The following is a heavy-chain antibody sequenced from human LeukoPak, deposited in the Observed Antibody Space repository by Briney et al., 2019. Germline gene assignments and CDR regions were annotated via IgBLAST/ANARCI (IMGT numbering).Heavy chain of an antibody. Sequence: QAGGSLRLSCAASGFSVSSNYMSWVRQAPGKGLEWVSVIYRGGSTYYADSVKGRFTISRDNSKNTLSLQMNSLRAVDTAVYYCAKGDWLPYYFDYWGQGTLVTVSS. D-gene: IGHD3-9*01. J-gene: IGHJ4*02. CDR3: AKGDWLPYYFDY. CDR1: GFSVSSNY. V-gene: IGHV3-53*01. CDR2: IYRGGST.